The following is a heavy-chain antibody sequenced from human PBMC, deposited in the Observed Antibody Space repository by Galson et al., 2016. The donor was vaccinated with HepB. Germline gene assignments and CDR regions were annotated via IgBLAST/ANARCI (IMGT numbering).Heavy chain of an antibody. V-gene: IGHV3-48*04. Sequence: SLRLSCAASGFTLSNSAMSWVRQAPGKGLEWVSYISSSSSTIYYADSVKGRFTISRDNGRNTLYLRMNSLRAEDTGVYYCARDQTRRGPTTFDNWGQGTLVTVSS. D-gene: IGHD1-26*01. J-gene: IGHJ4*02. CDR1: GFTLSNSA. CDR3: ARDQTRRGPTTFDN. CDR2: ISSSSSTI.